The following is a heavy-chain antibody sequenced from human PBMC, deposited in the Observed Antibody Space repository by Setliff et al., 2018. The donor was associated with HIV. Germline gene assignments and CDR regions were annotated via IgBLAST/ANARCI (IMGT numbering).Heavy chain of an antibody. CDR1: GASFSSGGYY. CDR3: ARAAGGSGSYNRHYYYYYYMDV. CDR2: MSYSGST. Sequence: SETLSLTCTVSGASFSSGGYYWSWIRQHPGKGLEWIGYMSYSGSTFYKSSLKSRVTMSIDTSKNQFSLNLSSVTAADTAVYYCARAAGGSGSYNRHYYYYYYMDVWGRGTTVTVSS. D-gene: IGHD3-10*01. V-gene: IGHV4-31*02. J-gene: IGHJ6*03.